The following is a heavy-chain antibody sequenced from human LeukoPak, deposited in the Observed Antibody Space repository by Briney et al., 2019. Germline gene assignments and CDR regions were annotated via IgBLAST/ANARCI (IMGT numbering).Heavy chain of an antibody. CDR1: GFIFNTYA. J-gene: IGHJ4*02. CDR3: AKTTVGYSSGRYPGWPADC. Sequence: QSGGSLRLSCEASGFIFNTYAIYWVRQAPGKGLEWVSGICGSGGCTYYADSVKGRFTISRDNSKNTVYLQMKSLTADDTAVYYCAKTTVGYSSGRYPGWPADCWGQGALVTVSS. D-gene: IGHD6-19*01. V-gene: IGHV3-23*01. CDR2: ICGSGGCT.